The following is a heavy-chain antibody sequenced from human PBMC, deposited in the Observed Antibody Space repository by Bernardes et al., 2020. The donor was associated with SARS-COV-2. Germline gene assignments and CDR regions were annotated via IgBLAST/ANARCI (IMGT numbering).Heavy chain of an antibody. V-gene: IGHV4-4*07. CDR2: IYTSGST. D-gene: IGHD6-19*01. CDR1: GGSISSYY. Sequence: SETLSLTCTVSGGSISSYYWSWIRQPAGKGLEWIGRIYTSGSTNYNPSLKSRVTMSVDTSKNQFSLKLSSVTAADTAVYYCARDLGSGWYEYYFDYWGQGTLVTVSS. J-gene: IGHJ4*02. CDR3: ARDLGSGWYEYYFDY.